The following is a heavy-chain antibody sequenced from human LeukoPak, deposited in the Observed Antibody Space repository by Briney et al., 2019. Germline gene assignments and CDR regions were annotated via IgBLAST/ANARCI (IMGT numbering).Heavy chain of an antibody. CDR2: IYYSGST. CDR3: ARDTKRQYYYGSGSYYNEAFIFDY. V-gene: IGHV4-59*01. J-gene: IGHJ4*02. Sequence: PSETLSLTCTVSGGSISSYYWSWIRQPPGKGLEWIGYIYYSGSTNYNPSLKSRVTISVDTSKNQFSLKLSSVTAADTAVYYCARDTKRQYYYGSGSYYNEAFIFDYWGQGTLVTVSS. CDR1: GGSISSYY. D-gene: IGHD3-10*01.